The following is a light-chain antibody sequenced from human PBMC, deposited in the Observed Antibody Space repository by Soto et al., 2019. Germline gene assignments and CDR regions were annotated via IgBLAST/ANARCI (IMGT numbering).Light chain of an antibody. V-gene: IGKV3-20*01. CDR2: GAS. J-gene: IGKJ5*01. CDR3: QQYGSPIT. Sequence: EIVLTQSPGTLSLSPGERATLSCRASQSVRSSYLAWYQQKPGQAPRLLIYGASSRATGIPDRFSGSGSGTDFTLTISRLEPEDFAVYYCQQYGSPITFGQGTRLEIK. CDR1: QSVRSSY.